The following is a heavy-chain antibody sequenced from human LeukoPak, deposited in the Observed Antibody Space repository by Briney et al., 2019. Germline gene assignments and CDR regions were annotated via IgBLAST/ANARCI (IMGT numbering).Heavy chain of an antibody. J-gene: IGHJ3*02. Sequence: GGSLRLSCAASGFTFSSYNMNWVRQAPGKGLEWVSSISSSSSSIHYADSVKGRFTISRDNAKNLLYLQMNSLRAEDTAVYYCARDRAQDTAMVNDAFDIWGQGTMVTVSS. CDR1: GFTFSSYN. V-gene: IGHV3-21*01. CDR2: ISSSSSSI. CDR3: ARDRAQDTAMVNDAFDI. D-gene: IGHD5-18*01.